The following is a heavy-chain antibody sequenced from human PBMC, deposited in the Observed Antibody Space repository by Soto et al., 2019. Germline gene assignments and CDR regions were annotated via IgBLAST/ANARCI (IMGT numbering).Heavy chain of an antibody. CDR2: INPNSGAT. D-gene: IGHD3-22*01. CDR3: ARLNADYYDRSGYLFDY. CDR1: GFTFTGYY. Sequence: ASVKVSCKGSGFTFTGYYIHWVRQGPGQGLEWMGWINPNSGATYYAQKFQDWVTMTGDTSISTAYMELTRLTSDDTAVYYCARLNADYYDRSGYLFDYWGQGALVTVSS. J-gene: IGHJ4*02. V-gene: IGHV1-2*04.